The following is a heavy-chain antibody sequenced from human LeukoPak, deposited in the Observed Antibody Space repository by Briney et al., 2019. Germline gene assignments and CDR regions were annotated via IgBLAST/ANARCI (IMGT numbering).Heavy chain of an antibody. CDR2: IIPIFGTA. Sequence: SVKVSCKASGGTFSSYAISWVRQAPGQGLGWMGGIIPIFGTANYAQKFQGRVTITADESTSTVYMEMSSLRSEDTAIYFCARDRIYTRNWFDPWGQGTLVTVSS. V-gene: IGHV1-69*01. CDR1: GGTFSSYA. CDR3: ARDRIYTRNWFDP. J-gene: IGHJ5*02. D-gene: IGHD2-2*02.